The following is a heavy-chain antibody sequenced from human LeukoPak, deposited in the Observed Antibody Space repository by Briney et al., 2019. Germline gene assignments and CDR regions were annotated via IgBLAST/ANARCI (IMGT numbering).Heavy chain of an antibody. CDR2: ISYDGSNK. D-gene: IGHD4-23*01. V-gene: IGHV3-30-3*01. CDR1: GFTFSSYA. J-gene: IGHJ4*02. CDR3: ANNGGTSAGGSFDY. Sequence: PGGSLRLSCAASGFTFSSYAMHWVRQAPGKGLEWVAVISYDGSNKYYADSVKGRFTISRDNSKNTLYLQMNSLRAEDTAVYYCANNGGTSAGGSFDYWGQGTLVTVSS.